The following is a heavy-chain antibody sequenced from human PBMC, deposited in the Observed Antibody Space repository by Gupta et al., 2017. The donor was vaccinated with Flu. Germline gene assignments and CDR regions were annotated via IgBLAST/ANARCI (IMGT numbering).Heavy chain of an antibody. Sequence: GWIRQPPGEGLELIGTIRSSGSTFYNPSFKSRVTLSVDTSRDQFSLKVASVIAADTAVYYXAXLAEVFXTTGQHYTYYFDSCGQGLLVPVSS. J-gene: IGHJ4*02. D-gene: IGHD3-3*01. V-gene: IGHV4-39*01. CDR3: AXLAEVFXTTGQHYTYYFDS. CDR2: IRSSGST.